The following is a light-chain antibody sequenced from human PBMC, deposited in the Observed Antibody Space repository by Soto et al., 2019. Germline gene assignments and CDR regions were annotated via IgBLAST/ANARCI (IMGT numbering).Light chain of an antibody. CDR2: GAS. J-gene: IGKJ2*01. V-gene: IGKV3-15*01. Sequence: EIVMTQSPATLSVSPGERATLSCRASQSVSSNLAWYQQKPGQAPRLLIYGASTRATGIPARFSGSGSGTEFTLTISSLQSADFALYYCQQYNNWPPYTLGKGTKLEIK. CDR3: QQYNNWPPYT. CDR1: QSVSSN.